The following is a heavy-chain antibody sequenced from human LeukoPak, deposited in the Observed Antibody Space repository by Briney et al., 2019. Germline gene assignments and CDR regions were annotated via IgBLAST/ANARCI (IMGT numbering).Heavy chain of an antibody. CDR2: INPNSGGT. Sequence: RASVKVSCKASGYTFTGYYMHWVRQAPGQGLEWMGRINPNSGGTNYAQKFQGRVTMTRDTSISTAYMELSRLRSDGTAVYYCAREALRGVVVALHADWGQGTLVTVSS. V-gene: IGHV1-2*06. CDR1: GYTFTGYY. J-gene: IGHJ4*02. D-gene: IGHD2-15*01. CDR3: AREALRGVVVALHAD.